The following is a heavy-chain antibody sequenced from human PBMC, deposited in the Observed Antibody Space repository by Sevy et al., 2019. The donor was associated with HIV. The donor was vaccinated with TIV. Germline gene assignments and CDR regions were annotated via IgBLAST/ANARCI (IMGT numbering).Heavy chain of an antibody. J-gene: IGHJ6*02. CDR2: IRYDGSNN. CDR3: ATGDYYYYGMDV. CDR1: GFTFSSYG. V-gene: IGHV3-30*02. D-gene: IGHD2-8*02. Sequence: GGSLRLSCAASGFTFSSYGMHWVRQAPGKGLEWVAFIRYDGSNNYYADSVKGRFTISRDNSKNTLYLQMNSLRAEDTAVYYCATGDYYYYGMDVWGQGTTVTVSS.